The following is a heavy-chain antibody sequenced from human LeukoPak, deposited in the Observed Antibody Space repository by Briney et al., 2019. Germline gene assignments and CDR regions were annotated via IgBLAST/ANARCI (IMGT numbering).Heavy chain of an antibody. Sequence: SETLSLTCIVSGGSLSSYYWNWIRQPPGKTLEWMGYVYNSGSTNYHPSLTSRVTISVATSKKQVSLKLTSVTAADTAVYYCARQTTRFCSGGTCYSNFAFDMWGQGTMVTVSS. CDR3: ARQTTRFCSGGTCYSNFAFDM. J-gene: IGHJ3*02. D-gene: IGHD2-15*01. V-gene: IGHV4-59*08. CDR1: GGSLSSYY. CDR2: VYNSGST.